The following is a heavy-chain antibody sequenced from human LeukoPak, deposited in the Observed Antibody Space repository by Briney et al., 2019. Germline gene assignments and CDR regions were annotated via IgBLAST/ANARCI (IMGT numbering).Heavy chain of an antibody. CDR2: IYYSGST. Sequence: SETLSLTCTVSGASFSSSTDYWGWIRQPPGKGLEWIGSIYYSGSTYYNPSLKSRVTMSVDTSKNQFSLKLSSVTAADTAVYYCARHAGGISATGTRPFDYWGQGTLVTVSS. CDR1: GASFSSSTDY. D-gene: IGHD6-13*01. J-gene: IGHJ4*02. V-gene: IGHV4-39*01. CDR3: ARHAGGISATGTRPFDY.